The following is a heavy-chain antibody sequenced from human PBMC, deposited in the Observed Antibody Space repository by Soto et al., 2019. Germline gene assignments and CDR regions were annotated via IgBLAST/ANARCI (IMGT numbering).Heavy chain of an antibody. J-gene: IGHJ3*02. CDR3: ARDGEYSSSHDAFDI. Sequence: SETLSLTCTVSGGSICSYDWGWIRKPPGKGLEWIGYIYYSGSTNYNPSLKSRVTISVDTSKNQFSLKLSSVTAADTAVYYCARDGEYSSSHDAFDIWGQGTMVTVSS. D-gene: IGHD6-13*01. CDR1: GGSICSYD. CDR2: IYYSGST. V-gene: IGHV4-59*01.